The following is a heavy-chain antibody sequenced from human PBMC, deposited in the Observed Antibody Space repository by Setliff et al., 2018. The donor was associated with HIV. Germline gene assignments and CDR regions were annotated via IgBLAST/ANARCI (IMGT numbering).Heavy chain of an antibody. V-gene: IGHV4-39*01. CDR3: ARHISDFWSNYQTPFDY. J-gene: IGHJ4*02. CDR2: IYYSGST. CDR1: GGSISSSSYY. Sequence: SETLSLTCTVSGGSISSSSYYWGWIRQPPGKGLEWIGSIYYSGSTYYNPSLKSRGTISVDTSKNQFSLNLSSVTVADTAVYYCARHISDFWSNYQTPFDYWGQGTLVTVSS. D-gene: IGHD3-3*01.